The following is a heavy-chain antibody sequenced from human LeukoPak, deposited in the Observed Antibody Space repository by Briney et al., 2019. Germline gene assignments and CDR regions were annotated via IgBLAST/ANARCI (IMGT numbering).Heavy chain of an antibody. V-gene: IGHV3-21*01. CDR1: GFTFSSNG. J-gene: IGHJ4*02. D-gene: IGHD6-19*01. CDR3: ARDRYSSGWQGGFDY. CDR2: ISSSSSYI. Sequence: PGTSLRLSCAASGFTFSSNGMHWVRQAPGKGLEWVSSISSSSSYIYYADSVKGRFTISRDNAKNSLYLQMNSLRAEDTAVYYCARDRYSSGWQGGFDYWGQGTLVTVSS.